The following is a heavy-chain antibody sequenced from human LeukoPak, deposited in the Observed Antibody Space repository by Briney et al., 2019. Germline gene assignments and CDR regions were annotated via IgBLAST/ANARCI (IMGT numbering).Heavy chain of an antibody. D-gene: IGHD3-10*02. CDR2: ISGSGGST. J-gene: IGHJ6*03. CDR3: ARDRLSHTKFETGGYQSYYFMDA. Sequence: QAGGSLRLSCAASGFTFSSYAMSWVRQAPGKGLEWVSAISGSGGSTYYADSVKGRFTISRDNSKNTLYLQMNSLRAEDTAVYYCARDRLSHTKFETGGYQSYYFMDAWGKGTTVTVSS. V-gene: IGHV3-23*01. CDR1: GFTFSSYA.